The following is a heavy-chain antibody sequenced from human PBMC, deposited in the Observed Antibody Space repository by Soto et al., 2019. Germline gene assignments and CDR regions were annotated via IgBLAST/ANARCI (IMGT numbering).Heavy chain of an antibody. CDR1: GFTFSNAW. Sequence: WGSLGLSCAASGFTFSNAWMSWVRQAPGNGLEWVGRIKSKTDGGTTDYAAPVKGRFTISIDDSKNTLYLQMNSLKTEDTAVYYCTTSGSYWSLFDYWGQGTLVTVSS. CDR3: TTSGSYWSLFDY. V-gene: IGHV3-15*01. CDR2: IKSKTDGGTT. J-gene: IGHJ4*02. D-gene: IGHD1-26*01.